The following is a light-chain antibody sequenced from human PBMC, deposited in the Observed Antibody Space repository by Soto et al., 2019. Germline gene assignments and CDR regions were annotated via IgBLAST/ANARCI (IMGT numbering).Light chain of an antibody. Sequence: QSVLTQPASVSGSPGQSITISCTGTSSDVGGYNYVSWYQHHPGKAPKLMIYDVSNRPSGVSNCFSGSKSGNTASLTISGLQPEDEADYYCCSYTTSNTRQIVFGTGTKSPS. CDR1: SSDVGGYNY. V-gene: IGLV2-14*03. CDR2: DVS. CDR3: CSYTTSNTRQIV. J-gene: IGLJ1*01.